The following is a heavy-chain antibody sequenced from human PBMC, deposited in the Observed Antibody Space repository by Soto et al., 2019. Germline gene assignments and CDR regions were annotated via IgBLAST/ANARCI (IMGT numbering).Heavy chain of an antibody. J-gene: IGHJ4*02. CDR3: ARDRGSGHGNFDY. Sequence: LSLTCAVSGGSISSSNWWSWVRQAPGKGLEWVAVIWYDGSNKYYEDSVKGRFTISRDNSKNTLYLQMNSLRAEDTAVYYCARDRGSGHGNFDYWGQGTLVTVSS. V-gene: IGHV3-33*08. D-gene: IGHD6-19*01. CDR1: GGSISSSNW. CDR2: IWYDGSNK.